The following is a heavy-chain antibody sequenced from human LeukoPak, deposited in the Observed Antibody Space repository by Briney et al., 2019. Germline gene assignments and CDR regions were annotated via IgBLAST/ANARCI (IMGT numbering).Heavy chain of an antibody. CDR1: GFTFSDYG. Sequence: GGSLRLSCGASGFTFSDYGMHWVRQAPGKGLEWVAFTRYDGSNDYYADSVKGRFTISRDNAKNSLYLQMNSLRAEDTAVYYCARGEHFDYWGQGTLVTVSS. J-gene: IGHJ4*02. CDR3: ARGEHFDY. D-gene: IGHD1-26*01. CDR2: TRYDGSND. V-gene: IGHV3-30*02.